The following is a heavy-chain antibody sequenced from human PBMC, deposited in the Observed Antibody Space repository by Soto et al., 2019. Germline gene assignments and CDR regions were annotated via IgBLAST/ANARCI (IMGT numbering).Heavy chain of an antibody. CDR2: IRGSGGST. D-gene: IGHD3-10*01. Sequence: EVQLLESGGGLVQPGGSLRLSCAASGFTFSSYAMSWVRQAPGKGREWVSAIRGSGGSTYYADSVKGRFTISRDNSKNTLYLQMNSLRAEDTAVYYCAKSITQDYYMDVWGKGTTVTVSS. V-gene: IGHV3-23*01. CDR1: GFTFSSYA. J-gene: IGHJ6*03. CDR3: AKSITQDYYMDV.